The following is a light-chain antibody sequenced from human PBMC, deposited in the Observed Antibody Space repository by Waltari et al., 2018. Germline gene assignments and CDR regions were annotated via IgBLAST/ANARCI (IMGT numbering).Light chain of an antibody. CDR2: GAS. CDR3: QQSDNWPPIT. CDR1: QSVTTN. V-gene: IGKV3-15*01. Sequence: EVVMTQSPAILPVSPGERATLSCRASQSVTTNVAWYQQKPGQTPRLLIFGASTRATGVPARFSGSGSGTDFTLTISDLQSDDFAVYYCQQSDNWPPITFGQGTRLEIK. J-gene: IGKJ5*01.